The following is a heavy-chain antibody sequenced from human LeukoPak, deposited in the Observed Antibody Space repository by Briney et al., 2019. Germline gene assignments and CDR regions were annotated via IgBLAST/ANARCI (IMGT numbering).Heavy chain of an antibody. J-gene: IGHJ4*02. CDR1: GYTFTGYY. CDR2: NNPNNGGT. Sequence: GASVKVSCKASGYTFTGYYIHWVRQAPGQGLEWMGWNNPNNGGTNYAQKFQGRVTMTRDTSIGTAYMELNRLGSDDTAVYYCARVVGGCGGDCYTPFGYWGQGTLVTVSS. CDR3: ARVVGGCGGDCYTPFGY. V-gene: IGHV1-2*02. D-gene: IGHD2-21*02.